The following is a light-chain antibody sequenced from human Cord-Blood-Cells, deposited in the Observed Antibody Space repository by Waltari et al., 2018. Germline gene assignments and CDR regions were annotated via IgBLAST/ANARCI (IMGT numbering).Light chain of an antibody. J-gene: IGKJ1*01. CDR2: GAS. CDR3: QQYGSSPMWT. Sequence: EIVLTQSPGTLSLAQGERATLPCRASQSVSSSYLAWYQQKPGQAPRLLIYGASSRATGIPDRVSGSGSGTDFTLTISRLEPEDCAVYYCQQYGSSPMWTFGQGTKVEIK. CDR1: QSVSSSY. V-gene: IGKV3-20*01.